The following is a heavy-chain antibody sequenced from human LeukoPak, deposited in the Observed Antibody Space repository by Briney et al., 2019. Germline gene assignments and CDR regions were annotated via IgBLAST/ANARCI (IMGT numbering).Heavy chain of an antibody. J-gene: IGHJ6*03. CDR1: GGSISSYY. V-gene: IGHV4-59*08. CDR2: IYYSGST. CDR3: ARRGVTPNYYMDV. Sequence: AETLSLTCTVSGGSISSYYWSWIRQPPGKVLEWIGYIYYSGSTNYNPSLKSRVTISVDTSKNQFSLKLSSVTAADTAVYYCARRGVTPNYYMDVWGKGTTVTVSS. D-gene: IGHD2-21*02.